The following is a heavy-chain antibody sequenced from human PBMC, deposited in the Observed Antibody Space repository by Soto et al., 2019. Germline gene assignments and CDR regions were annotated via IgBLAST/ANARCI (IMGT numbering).Heavy chain of an antibody. J-gene: IGHJ5*02. CDR2: MNPDNGNT. V-gene: IGHV1-3*01. Sequence: ASVKVSCKASGYTFTRYTMNWVRQAPGQRLEWVGWMNPDNGNTKCSKKFQDRVIITRDPCASTAYMDLSSLXSEGTAMYYCGRGIATGQLDPGRQRRLVTLSS. D-gene: IGHD2-15*01. CDR1: GYTFTRYT. CDR3: GRGIATGQLDP.